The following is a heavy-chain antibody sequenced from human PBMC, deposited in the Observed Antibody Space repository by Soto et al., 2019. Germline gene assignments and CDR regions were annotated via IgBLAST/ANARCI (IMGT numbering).Heavy chain of an antibody. CDR2: IYWDDDK. V-gene: IGHV2-5*02. CDR3: APLLMITFGGVVDY. Sequence: QITLKESGPTLVKPTQTLTLTCTFSGFSLSTSGVGVGWIRQPPGKALEWLALIYWDDDKRYSPSLKSRLTITKDSSKNQVVLTMTNMDPVDTATYYCAPLLMITFGGVVDYWGQGTLVTVSS. CDR1: GFSLSTSGVG. D-gene: IGHD3-16*01. J-gene: IGHJ4*02.